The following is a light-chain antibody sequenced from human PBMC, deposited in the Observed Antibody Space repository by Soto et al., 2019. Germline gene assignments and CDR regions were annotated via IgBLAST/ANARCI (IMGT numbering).Light chain of an antibody. Sequence: DIVMTQSPDSLAVSLGERATINCKSSQSVLYSSNNKNYLAWYQQKPGQPPKLLIYWASTRGSGVPDRFSGSGSGTDFTLTISSLQAEDVAVYYCQQYYSTPPKTFGQGTKLEIK. V-gene: IGKV4-1*01. CDR1: QSVLYSSNNKNY. CDR3: QQYYSTPPKT. CDR2: WAS. J-gene: IGKJ2*01.